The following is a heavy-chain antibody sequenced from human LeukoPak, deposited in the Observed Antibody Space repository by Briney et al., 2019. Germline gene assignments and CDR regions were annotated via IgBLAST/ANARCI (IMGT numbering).Heavy chain of an antibody. CDR1: GYTFIDPG. Sequence: ASVKVSCKGSGYTFIDPGISSVRQAPGQELEWMGWISGSNENTNYAQKLQDRVTLTTDTSTSTVYMELRSLSSDDTAVYYCSRDELCGGNAYRCGVSEYWGQGTLVTVSS. CDR2: ISGSNENT. D-gene: IGHD4-23*01. CDR3: SRDELCGGNAYRCGVSEY. V-gene: IGHV1-18*01. J-gene: IGHJ4*02.